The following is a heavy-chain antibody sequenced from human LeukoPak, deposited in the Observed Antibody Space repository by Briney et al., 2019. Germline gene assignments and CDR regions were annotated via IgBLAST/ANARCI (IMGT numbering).Heavy chain of an antibody. Sequence: GGSLRLSCAASGFTFSSYAMSWVRQAPGKGLGWVSAISGSGGSTYYADSVKGRFTISRDNSKNTLYLQMNSLRAEDTAVYYCAKGPDPDYYYYYMDVWGKGTTVTVSS. CDR3: AKGPDPDYYYYYMDV. J-gene: IGHJ6*03. CDR2: ISGSGGST. CDR1: GFTFSSYA. V-gene: IGHV3-23*01.